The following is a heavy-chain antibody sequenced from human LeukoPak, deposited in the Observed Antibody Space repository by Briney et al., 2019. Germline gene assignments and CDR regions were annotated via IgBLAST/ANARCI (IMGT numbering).Heavy chain of an antibody. D-gene: IGHD1-7*01. Sequence: GASVKVSCKASGYTFTSYGISWVRQAPGQGLEWMGWISAYNGNTSYAQKLQGRVTMTTDTSTSTAYMELRSLRSDDTAVYYCARGPTWNYVVPLDYWGQGTQVTVSS. J-gene: IGHJ4*02. V-gene: IGHV1-18*01. CDR1: GYTFTSYG. CDR3: ARGPTWNYVVPLDY. CDR2: ISAYNGNT.